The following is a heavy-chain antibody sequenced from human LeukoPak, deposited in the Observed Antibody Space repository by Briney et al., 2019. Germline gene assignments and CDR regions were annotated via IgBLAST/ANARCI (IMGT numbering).Heavy chain of an antibody. Sequence: GGSLRLSCAASGFTLRSYTMNWVRQAPGKGLEWVSSISSSSSYIYYADSVKGRFTISRDNAKNSLYLQMNSLRAEDTAVYYCARDRGPIVVVPAAIGYWGQGTLVTVSS. CDR2: ISSSSSYI. D-gene: IGHD2-2*01. CDR1: GFTLRSYT. J-gene: IGHJ4*02. V-gene: IGHV3-21*01. CDR3: ARDRGPIVVVPAAIGY.